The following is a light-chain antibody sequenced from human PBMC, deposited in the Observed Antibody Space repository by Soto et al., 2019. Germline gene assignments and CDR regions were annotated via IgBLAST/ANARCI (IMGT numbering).Light chain of an antibody. V-gene: IGKV3-15*01. CDR3: QQYNSWPLT. J-gene: IGKJ4*01. Sequence: EIVMPQSPATMYVSPGERATISCKASQSTNNYLAWYQQKPGQAPRLLIDGASTRATGIPPRFSGSGSGTEFTLTISSLQSEDFAVYDCQQYNSWPLTFGGGTKVEIK. CDR1: QSTNNY. CDR2: GAS.